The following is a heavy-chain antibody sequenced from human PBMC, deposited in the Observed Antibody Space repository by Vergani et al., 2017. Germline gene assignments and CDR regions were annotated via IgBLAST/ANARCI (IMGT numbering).Heavy chain of an antibody. V-gene: IGHV3-23*01. CDR3: AKDNRGNWSYVDYYYYCMDV. Sequence: EVQLLESGGGLGQPGGSLRLFCAASGFTFRSYAMSWVRQAPGKGLEWVSAIGGSGDSTYYADSVKGRFTIYRDNSKNTLYLQMNSLRAEDTAVYFCAKDNRGNWSYVDYYYYCMDVWGKGTTVTVSS. D-gene: IGHD1-7*01. CDR2: IGGSGDST. CDR1: GFTFRSYA. J-gene: IGHJ6*03.